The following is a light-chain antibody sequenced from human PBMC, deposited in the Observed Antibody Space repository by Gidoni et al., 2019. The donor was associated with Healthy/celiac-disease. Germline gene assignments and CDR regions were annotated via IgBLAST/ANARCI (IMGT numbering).Light chain of an antibody. J-gene: IGKJ1*01. V-gene: IGKV3-20*01. CDR1: QSLSSSY. CDR2: GAS. Sequence: IVLTQSPGTLSLSPGERATLSCRASQSLSSSYLAWYQQKPGQAPRLLIYGASSRATGIPDRFSGSGSGTDFTLTIRRLEPEDFAVYYCQQYGSSPRTFGQGTKVEIK. CDR3: QQYGSSPRT.